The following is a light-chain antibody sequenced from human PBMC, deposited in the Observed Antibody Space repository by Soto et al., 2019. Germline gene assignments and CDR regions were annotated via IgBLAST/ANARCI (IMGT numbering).Light chain of an antibody. CDR1: SSDVGDYNF. J-gene: IGLJ2*01. Sequence: QSALTQPASVSGSPGQSITISCTGTSSDVGDYNFVSWYQQHPGKAPKLMIYDVSNRPSGVSNRFSGSKSGNTASLTISGLQAEDEADYYCSSYRRSSNLVFGGRAKLTV. CDR3: SSYRRSSNLV. CDR2: DVS. V-gene: IGLV2-14*01.